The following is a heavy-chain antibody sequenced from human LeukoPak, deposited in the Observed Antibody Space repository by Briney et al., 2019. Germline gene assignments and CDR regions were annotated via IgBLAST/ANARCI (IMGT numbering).Heavy chain of an antibody. D-gene: IGHD2-15*01. J-gene: IGHJ6*02. CDR1: GYTFTSYG. V-gene: IGHV1-18*01. CDR3: AREFLGYCSGGSCLDRYYYYGMDV. Sequence: GASVTVSCTASGYTFTSYGISWVRQAPGQGLEWMGWISAYNGNTNYAQKLQGRVTMTTDTSTSTAYMELRSLRSDDTAVYYCAREFLGYCSGGSCLDRYYYYGMDVWGQGTTVTVSS. CDR2: ISAYNGNT.